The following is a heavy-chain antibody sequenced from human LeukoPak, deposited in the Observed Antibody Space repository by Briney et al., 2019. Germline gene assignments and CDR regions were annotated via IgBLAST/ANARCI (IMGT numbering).Heavy chain of an antibody. CDR3: ARAYSSRTGNWFDP. D-gene: IGHD2-15*01. CDR1: GFTVNNNY. CDR2: IYGGGST. J-gene: IGHJ5*02. V-gene: IGHV3-53*01. Sequence: GGSLRLSCAASGFTVNNNYMSWVRQAPGKGLEWVSVIYGGGSTYYADSVKGRFTIFRDNSKNTLYLQMNSLRAEDTAVYYCARAYSSRTGNWFDPWGQGTLVTVSS.